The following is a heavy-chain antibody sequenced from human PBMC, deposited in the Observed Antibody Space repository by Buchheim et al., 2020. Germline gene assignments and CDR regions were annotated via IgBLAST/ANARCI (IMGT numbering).Heavy chain of an antibody. CDR1: GFTFSSYE. Sequence: EVRLVESGGGLVQPGGSLRLSCAASGFTFSSYEMNWVRQAPGKGLEWVSYISSSGSTIYYADSVKGRFTISRDNAKNSLYLQMNSLRAEDTAVYYCARESPLRFLEWLPTGDYYYGMDVWGQGTT. CDR2: ISSSGSTI. J-gene: IGHJ6*02. D-gene: IGHD3-3*01. V-gene: IGHV3-48*03. CDR3: ARESPLRFLEWLPTGDYYYGMDV.